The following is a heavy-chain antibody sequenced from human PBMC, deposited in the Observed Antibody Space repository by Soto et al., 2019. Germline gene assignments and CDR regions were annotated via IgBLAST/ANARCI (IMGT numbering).Heavy chain of an antibody. CDR2: VYTSGGT. D-gene: IGHD6-6*01. J-gene: IGHJ6*02. Sequence: SETLSLTCTVSGGSISSHYWSWVRQPAGKGPEWIGRVYTSGGTNYNPSLRGRVTMPVDTSKNQFSLRLSSVTDADTAVYYCAGDSSSSSGMDVWGRGTTVTVSS. CDR1: GGSISSHY. CDR3: AGDSSSSSGMDV. V-gene: IGHV4-4*07.